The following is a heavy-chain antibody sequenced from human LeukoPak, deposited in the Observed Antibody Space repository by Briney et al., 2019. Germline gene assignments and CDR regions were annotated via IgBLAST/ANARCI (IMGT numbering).Heavy chain of an antibody. V-gene: IGHV3-11*04. Sequence: GGSVRLSCAASGFTFSDYYMSWIRQAPGKGLEWVSYISSSGSTIYYADSVKGRFTISRDNAKNSLYLQMNSLRAEDTAVYYCARDRPRYGAPGFLDGDWGQGTLVTVSS. CDR2: ISSSGSTI. CDR1: GFTFSDYY. D-gene: IGHD3-3*01. CDR3: ARDRPRYGAPGFLDGD. J-gene: IGHJ4*02.